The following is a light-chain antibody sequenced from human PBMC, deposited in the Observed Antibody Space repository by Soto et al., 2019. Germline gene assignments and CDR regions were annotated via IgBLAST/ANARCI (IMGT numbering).Light chain of an antibody. CDR3: SSYTTSNTRQIV. J-gene: IGLJ1*01. CDR2: DVS. Sequence: QSVLTQPASVSGSPGQSITISCTGTSSDVGGYNYVSWYQHHPGKAPKLMIYDVSNRPSGVSNRFSGSKSGNTASLTSSGRQPEDDADYYCSSYTTSNTRQIVFGTGTKVTVL. V-gene: IGLV2-14*01. CDR1: SSDVGGYNY.